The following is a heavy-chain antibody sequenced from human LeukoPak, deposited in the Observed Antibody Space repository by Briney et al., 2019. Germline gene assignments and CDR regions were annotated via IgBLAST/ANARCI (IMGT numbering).Heavy chain of an antibody. CDR1: GGSISSSGYY. Sequence: SETLSLTCTVSGGSISSSGYYWGWIRQPPGKGLEWIASINYSGTTYYNPSLKSRVTISEDRSKNQFSLKLSSVTAADTAVYYCARLRDGRWLLEYWGQGTLVTVSS. J-gene: IGHJ4*02. D-gene: IGHD5-24*01. CDR2: INYSGTT. V-gene: IGHV4-39*01. CDR3: ARLRDGRWLLEY.